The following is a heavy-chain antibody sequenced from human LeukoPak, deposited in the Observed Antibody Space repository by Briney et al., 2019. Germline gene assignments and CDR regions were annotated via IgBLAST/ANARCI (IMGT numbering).Heavy chain of an antibody. D-gene: IGHD2-2*02. Sequence: PGGSLRLSCAASGFTFSSYAMSWVRQAPGKGVEWVSAIRGSGGSTYYADWVKGRFTISRDNSKTTLYLQMNSLRAEDTAVYYCAKETRPPLCCSSTSCYTGYYYYGMDVWGQGTTVTVSS. CDR1: GFTFSSYA. V-gene: IGHV3-23*01. J-gene: IGHJ6*02. CDR3: AKETRPPLCCSSTSCYTGYYYYGMDV. CDR2: IRGSGGST.